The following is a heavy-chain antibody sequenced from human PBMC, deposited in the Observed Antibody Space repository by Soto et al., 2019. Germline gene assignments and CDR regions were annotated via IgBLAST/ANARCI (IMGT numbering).Heavy chain of an antibody. D-gene: IGHD6-13*01. CDR1: GGSFSGYY. J-gene: IGHJ6*02. CDR3: AGSDVGQAAAGTYYYYGMDV. CDR2: INHSGST. Sequence: PSETLSLTCAVYGGSFSGYYWSWIRQPPGKGLEWIGEINHSGSTNYNPSLKSRVTISVDTSKNQFSLKLSSVTAADTAVYYCAGSDVGQAAAGTYYYYGMDVWGQGTTVTVSS. V-gene: IGHV4-34*01.